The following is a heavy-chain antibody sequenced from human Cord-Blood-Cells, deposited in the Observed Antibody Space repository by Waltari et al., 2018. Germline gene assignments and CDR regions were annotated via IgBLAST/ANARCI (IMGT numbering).Heavy chain of an antibody. V-gene: IGHV3-53*01. CDR1: GFTVSSNY. CDR2: IYSGGST. CDR3: ARYCSSTSCYFDY. D-gene: IGHD2-2*01. Sequence: EVQLVESGGGLIQPGGSLRLSCAASGFTVSSNYMSWVRQAPGKGLEWVSVIYSGGSTYYADSVKGRFTISRDNSKNTLYLQMNSLRAEDTAMYYCARYCSSTSCYFDYWGQGTLVTVSS. J-gene: IGHJ4*02.